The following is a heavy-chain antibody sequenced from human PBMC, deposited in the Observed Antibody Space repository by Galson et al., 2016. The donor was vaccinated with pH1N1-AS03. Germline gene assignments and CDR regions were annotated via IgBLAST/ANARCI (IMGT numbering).Heavy chain of an antibody. D-gene: IGHD1-7*01. CDR2: IRQDGSDK. V-gene: IGHV3-7*01. CDR1: GFTFSSSW. Sequence: SLRLSCAASGFTFSSSWMSWVRQAPGKGLEWVANIRQDGSDKYYVDSVRGRFTISRDNAKNSLYLQMNSLRAEDTAVYYCVKGGTTFDSWGQGTLVTVSS. J-gene: IGHJ4*02. CDR3: VKGGTTFDS.